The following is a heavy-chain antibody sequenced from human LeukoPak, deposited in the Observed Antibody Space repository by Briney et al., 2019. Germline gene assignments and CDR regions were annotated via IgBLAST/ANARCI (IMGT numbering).Heavy chain of an antibody. CDR1: GYSPGKTYY. CDR3: ARYDSRGSASTKFDY. Sequence: PSETLSLTCAVSGYSPGKTYYWGWIRQSPGKGLEWIGRIYGVASTSYNPSLMNRVTMSVDTSKNHFSLQLTSVTAADTAVYYCARYDSRGSASTKFDYWGPGIQVTVSS. V-gene: IGHV4-38-2*01. CDR2: IYGVAST. J-gene: IGHJ4*02. D-gene: IGHD3-3*01.